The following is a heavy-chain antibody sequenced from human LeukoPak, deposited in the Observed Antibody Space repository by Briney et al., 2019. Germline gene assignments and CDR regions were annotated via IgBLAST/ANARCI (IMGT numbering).Heavy chain of an antibody. CDR3: ARGPVVVPAAIAWDRFDP. Sequence: SETLSLTCAVYGGSFSGYYWSWIRQPPGKGLEWIGEINHSGSTNYNPSLKSRVTISVDTSKNQFSLKLSSVTAADTAVYYCARGPVVVPAAIAWDRFDPWGQGTLVTVSS. CDR1: GGSFSGYY. J-gene: IGHJ5*02. D-gene: IGHD2-2*02. CDR2: INHSGST. V-gene: IGHV4-34*01.